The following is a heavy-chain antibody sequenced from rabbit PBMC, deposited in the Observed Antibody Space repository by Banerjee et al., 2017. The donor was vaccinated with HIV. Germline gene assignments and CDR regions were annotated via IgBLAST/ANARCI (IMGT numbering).Heavy chain of an antibody. CDR1: GIDFTNYY. D-gene: IGHD8-1*01. J-gene: IGHJ3*01. CDR3: ARDGVGGSYFAL. Sequence: QLTETGGGLVQPGGSLTLSCKASGIDFTNYYISWVRQAPGKGLEWIGIIYAAKGSTDYASWVNGRFTISSDNAQSTVDLKMTGLTAADTATYFCARDGVGGSYFALWGQGTLVTVS. CDR2: IYAAKGST. V-gene: IGHV1S7*01.